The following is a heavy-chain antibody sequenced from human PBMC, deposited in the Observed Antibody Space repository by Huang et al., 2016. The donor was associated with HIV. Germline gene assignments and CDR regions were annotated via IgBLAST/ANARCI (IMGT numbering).Heavy chain of an antibody. CDR3: ARLGPHRSRSYFDY. D-gene: IGHD7-27*01. Sequence: QVQLVQSGAEVKKPGASMKVSCKASGYTFSSSFLHWVRQAPGQGPEGLGIINPSRGVTTYAQKFQGRLTMTRDTSTSTIYMELRSLRSEDTAVYYCARLGPHRSRSYFDYWGQGTLVTVSS. CDR2: INPSRGVT. J-gene: IGHJ4*02. CDR1: GYTFSSSF. V-gene: IGHV1-46*01.